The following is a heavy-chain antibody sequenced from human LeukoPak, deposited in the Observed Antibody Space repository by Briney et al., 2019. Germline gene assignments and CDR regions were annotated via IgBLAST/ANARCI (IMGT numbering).Heavy chain of an antibody. D-gene: IGHD3-3*01. CDR1: GFTFSTYW. CDR3: ARDRNGDFWSTYYTGYFDY. J-gene: IGHJ4*02. CDR2: IQQDGSEK. Sequence: GGSLRLSCAASGFTFSTYWMSWVRQAAGKGLEWVATIQQDGSEKYYVDSVKGRFTISRDNAKNSLSLQMNSRRAEDTSVYYCARDRNGDFWSTYYTGYFDYWGQGTLVTVSS. V-gene: IGHV3-7*01.